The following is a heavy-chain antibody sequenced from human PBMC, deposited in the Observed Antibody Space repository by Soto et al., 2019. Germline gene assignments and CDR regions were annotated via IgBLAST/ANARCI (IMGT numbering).Heavy chain of an antibody. CDR2: IYEGGNT. V-gene: IGHV4-30-2*01. CDR3: LRRSPEDAFDI. J-gene: IGHJ3*02. Sequence: SETLSLTCAVSGGSIISGGYSWSWIRQPPGKGLQWIGHIYEGGNTYYTPSLESRVAISTDKSKNQFSLRLSSVTAADTAVYYCLRRSPEDAFDIWGQGTMVTVS. CDR1: GGSIISGGYS.